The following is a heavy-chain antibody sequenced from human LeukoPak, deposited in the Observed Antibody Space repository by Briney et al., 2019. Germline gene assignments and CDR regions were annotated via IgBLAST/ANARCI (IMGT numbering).Heavy chain of an antibody. CDR3: ARFSSSDFDY. CDR2: MNPNSGNT. D-gene: IGHD6-13*01. Sequence: ASVKVSCKASGYTFTSYDINWVRPATGQGLEWMGWMNPNSGNTGYAHKFQGRVTMTRNTSISTDYMELSSLRSEDTAVYYCARFSSSDFDYWGQGALVTVSS. V-gene: IGHV1-8*01. J-gene: IGHJ4*02. CDR1: GYTFTSYD.